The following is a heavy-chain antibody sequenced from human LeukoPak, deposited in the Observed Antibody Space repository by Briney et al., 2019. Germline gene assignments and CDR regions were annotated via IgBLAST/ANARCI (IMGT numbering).Heavy chain of an antibody. CDR1: GFTFSSYS. V-gene: IGHV3-48*01. CDR3: ARRVVVMGLDY. Sequence: GGSLRLSCAASGFTFSSYSMNWVRQAPGKGLEWVSYISSSSSTIYYADSVEGRFTISRDNAKNSLYLQMNSLRAEDTAVYYCARRVVVMGLDYWGQGTLVTVSS. CDR2: ISSSSSTI. D-gene: IGHD3-22*01. J-gene: IGHJ4*02.